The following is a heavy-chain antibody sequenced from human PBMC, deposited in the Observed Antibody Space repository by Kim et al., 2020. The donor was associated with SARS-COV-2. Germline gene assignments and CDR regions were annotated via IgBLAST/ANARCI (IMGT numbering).Heavy chain of an antibody. CDR2: IKSKTAGGTT. Sequence: GGSLRLSCAASGFTFRNDRMSWVRQAPGKGLEWVGHIKSKTAGGTTDYAAHVKCRIMISRDNLKNMLYLQMNSLENEDTDVYYCTTDGEVCFDHWGQGTLVTISS. J-gene: IGHJ5*02. V-gene: IGHV3-15*01. CDR1: GFTFRNDR. CDR3: TTDGEVCFDH. D-gene: IGHD3-16*01.